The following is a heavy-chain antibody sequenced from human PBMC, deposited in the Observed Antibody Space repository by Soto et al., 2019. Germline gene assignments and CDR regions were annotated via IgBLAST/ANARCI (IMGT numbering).Heavy chain of an antibody. J-gene: IGHJ4*02. CDR2: ISDDGTID. CDR3: ARPGSGSFYVFYDH. Sequence: QVRLLESGGGVVQPGRSLRLSCAASGSTFSRFAMHWVRQAPGMGLEWVALISDDGTIDYYADSVKGRFSISRDDSRDTLYLDMNGLRPDDTALYYCARPGSGSFYVFYDHWGQGTPVTVSS. V-gene: IGHV3-30*01. D-gene: IGHD1-26*01. CDR1: GSTFSRFA.